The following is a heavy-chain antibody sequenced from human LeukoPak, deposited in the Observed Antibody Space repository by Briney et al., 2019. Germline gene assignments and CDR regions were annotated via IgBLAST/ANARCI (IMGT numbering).Heavy chain of an antibody. CDR1: GFTFISYA. J-gene: IGHJ4*02. V-gene: IGHV3-30*04. CDR2: ISFHGTDS. CDR3: ARDVGQLPDY. D-gene: IGHD2-2*01. Sequence: GGSLRLSCAASGFTFISYAIHWVRQAPGKGLEWVAVISFHGTDSFYADSVKGRFTISRDNSKNTLYLQMSSLRADDTAVYYCARDVGQLPDYWGQGTLVTVSS.